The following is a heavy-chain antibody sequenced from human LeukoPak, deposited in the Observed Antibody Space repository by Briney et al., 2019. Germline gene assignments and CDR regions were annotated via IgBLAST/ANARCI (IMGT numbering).Heavy chain of an antibody. Sequence: SVKVSCKASGGTFSSYAISWVRQAPGQGLEWMGRIIPILGIANYAQKFQGRVTITADKSTSTAYMELSSLRSEDTAVYYCARASLFRDYDFWGGYYPDYHFDYWGQGTLVTVSS. CDR1: GGTFSSYA. J-gene: IGHJ4*02. V-gene: IGHV1-69*04. D-gene: IGHD3-3*01. CDR2: IIPILGIA. CDR3: ARASLFRDYDFWGGYYPDYHFDY.